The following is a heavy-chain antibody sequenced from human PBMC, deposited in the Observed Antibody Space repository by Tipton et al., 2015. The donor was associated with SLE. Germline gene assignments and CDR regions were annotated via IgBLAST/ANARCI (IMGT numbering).Heavy chain of an antibody. V-gene: IGHV4-59*11. CDR2: IYYSGGT. J-gene: IGHJ6*02. Sequence: LSLTCTVSGGSINSHFWSWIRQPPGKGLEWIGYIYYSGGTNYNPSLKSRVTITVDTSKNQFSLKLSSVTTADTAVYYCARQDYYYGMDVWGQGTTVTVSS. CDR1: GGSINSHF. CDR3: ARQDYYYGMDV.